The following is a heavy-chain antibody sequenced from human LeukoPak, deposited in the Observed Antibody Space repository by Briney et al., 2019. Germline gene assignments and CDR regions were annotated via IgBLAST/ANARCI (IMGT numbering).Heavy chain of an antibody. CDR3: ATYSSGAYCSSTSCYNWFDP. Sequence: ASVKVSCKVSGYTLTELSMHWVRQAPGKGLEWMGGFDPEDGETIYAQKFQGRDTMTEDTSTDTAYMELSSLRSEDTAVYYCATYSSGAYCSSTSCYNWFDPWGQGTLVTVSS. D-gene: IGHD2-2*01. V-gene: IGHV1-24*01. CDR1: GYTLTELS. CDR2: FDPEDGET. J-gene: IGHJ5*02.